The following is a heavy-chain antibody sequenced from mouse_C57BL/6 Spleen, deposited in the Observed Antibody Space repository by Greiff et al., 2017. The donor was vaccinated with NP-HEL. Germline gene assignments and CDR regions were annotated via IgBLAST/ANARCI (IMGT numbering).Heavy chain of an antibody. V-gene: IGHV14-4*01. CDR2: IDPENGDT. CDR1: GFNIKDDY. CDR3: TTSCGNYGYYAMDY. Sequence: VQLKASGAELVRPGASVKLSCTASGFNIKDDYMHWVKQRPEQGLEWIGWIDPENGDTEYASKFQGKATITADTSSNTAYLQLSSLTSEDTAVYYCTTSCGNYGYYAMDYWGQGTSVTVSS. D-gene: IGHD2-1*01. J-gene: IGHJ4*01.